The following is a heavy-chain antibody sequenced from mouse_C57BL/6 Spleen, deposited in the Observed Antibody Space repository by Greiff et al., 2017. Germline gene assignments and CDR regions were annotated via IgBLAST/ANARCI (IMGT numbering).Heavy chain of an antibody. V-gene: IGHV1-52*01. CDR1: GYTFTSYW. D-gene: IGHD2-1*01. J-gene: IGHJ4*01. Sequence: QVQLQQPGAELVRPGSSVKLSCKASGYTFTSYWMHWVQQRPIQGLEWIGNIDPSDSETHYNQKFKDKATLTVDKSSSTAYMQLSSLTSEDSAVYYCARCYYGNYNDYYAMDYWGQGTSVTVSS. CDR2: IDPSDSET. CDR3: ARCYYGNYNDYYAMDY.